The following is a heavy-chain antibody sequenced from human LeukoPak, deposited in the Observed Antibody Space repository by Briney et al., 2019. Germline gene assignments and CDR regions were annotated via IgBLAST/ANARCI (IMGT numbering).Heavy chain of an antibody. D-gene: IGHD5-12*01. J-gene: IGHJ1*01. CDR3: TKMSRDVVAINRFFHH. CDR2: INPNSGGT. CDR1: GYTFTDYY. V-gene: IGHV1-2*02. Sequence: ASVKVSCKASGYTFTDYYLHWVRQAPGQGLEWVAWINPNSGGTNSAQKFQGRVTLTRDTSIATVYMQLDRLKSDDTAIYYCTKMSRDVVAINRFFHHWGQGTLITVSS.